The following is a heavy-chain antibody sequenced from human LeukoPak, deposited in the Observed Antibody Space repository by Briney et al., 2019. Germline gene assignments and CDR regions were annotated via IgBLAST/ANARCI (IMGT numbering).Heavy chain of an antibody. D-gene: IGHD6-19*01. CDR3: ARVAVAGTI. J-gene: IGHJ4*02. CDR2: ISSSGSTI. CDR1: GFTFSSYS. Sequence: GGSLRLSCAASGFTFSSYSMNWVRQAPGKGLEWVSYISSSGSTIYYADSVKGRFTISRDNAKNSLYLQMNSLRAEDTAVYYCARVAVAGTIWGQGTLVTVSS. V-gene: IGHV3-48*04.